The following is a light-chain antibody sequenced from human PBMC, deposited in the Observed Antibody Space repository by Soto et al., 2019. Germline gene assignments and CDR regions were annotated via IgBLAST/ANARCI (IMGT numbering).Light chain of an antibody. CDR2: GAS. J-gene: IGKJ5*01. CDR3: QQYGSSPPIT. CDR1: QSVRSSY. V-gene: IGKV3-20*01. Sequence: ESVLPQSPVTLSLPPGERATLASRASQSVRSSYLVRYQQKPGQAPRLIISGASSRATGIQERLSGSGSGKDFTLIISRLEPADFAVYYCQQYGSSPPITFGQGTRLEIK.